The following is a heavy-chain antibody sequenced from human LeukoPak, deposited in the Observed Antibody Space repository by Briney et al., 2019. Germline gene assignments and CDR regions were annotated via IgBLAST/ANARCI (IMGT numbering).Heavy chain of an antibody. CDR2: ISYDGSNK. V-gene: IGHV3-30-3*01. D-gene: IGHD3-16*01. Sequence: GGSLRLSCAASGFTFSSYAIHWVRQAPGKGLEWVAVISYDGSNKYYADSVKGRFTISRDNSENTLYLQMNSLRAEDTAVYYCARDSLLGDFHFDYWGQGTLVTVS. CDR3: ARDSLLGDFHFDY. CDR1: GFTFSSYA. J-gene: IGHJ4*02.